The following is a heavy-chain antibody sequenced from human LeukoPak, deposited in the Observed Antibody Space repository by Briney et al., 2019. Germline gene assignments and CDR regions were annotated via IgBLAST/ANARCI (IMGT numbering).Heavy chain of an antibody. Sequence: PGGSLRLSCTASGFAFSIYEMDWVRQAPGKGLEWVSYISSSGSYIQYAESVKGRFTISRDNAEKSLFLQMNSPRDEDTAVYYCARDPGYSSTGVDAFDIWGRGAMVTVSS. CDR1: GFAFSIYE. V-gene: IGHV3-48*03. J-gene: IGHJ3*02. D-gene: IGHD6-13*01. CDR3: ARDPGYSSTGVDAFDI. CDR2: ISSSGSYI.